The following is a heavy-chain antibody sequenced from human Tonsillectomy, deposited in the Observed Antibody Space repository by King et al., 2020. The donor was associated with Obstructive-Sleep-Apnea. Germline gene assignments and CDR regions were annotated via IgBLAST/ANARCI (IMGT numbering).Heavy chain of an antibody. D-gene: IGHD3-22*01. CDR2: ISNDGSNK. CDR3: ARSDSSGYYFAYYYYYFTMDV. J-gene: IGHJ6*02. V-gene: IGHV3-30*04. CDR1: GFTFSSYA. Sequence: VQLVESGGGVVQPGKSLRLSCAASGFTFSSYAMHWVRQAPGKGLEWVAFISNDGSNKYYADSVKGRFTVSRDSSKNTLFLQMNGLRAEDTAVYYCARSDSSGYYFAYYYYYFTMDVWGQGTTVTVSS.